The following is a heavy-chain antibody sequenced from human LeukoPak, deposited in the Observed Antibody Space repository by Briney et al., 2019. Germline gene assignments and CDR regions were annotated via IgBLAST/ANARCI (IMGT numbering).Heavy chain of an antibody. CDR2: ISFDGYNK. CDR3: AKDKIAVTATSFDS. D-gene: IGHD6-19*01. CDR1: GCIFSDYS. Sequence: AKSLRLSCAASGCIFSDYSMHWVRQPPGEGLEWVGLISFDGYNKYYTYSMNDRFTISRDTSNTTLYLEMKRMRADATAVYYCAKDKIAVTATSFDSWSQGDLVTVSS. J-gene: IGHJ4*02. V-gene: IGHV3-30*18.